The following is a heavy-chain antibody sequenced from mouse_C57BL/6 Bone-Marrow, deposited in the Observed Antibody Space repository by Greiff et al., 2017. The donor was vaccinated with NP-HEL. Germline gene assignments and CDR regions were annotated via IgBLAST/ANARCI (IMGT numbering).Heavy chain of an antibody. J-gene: IGHJ2*01. CDR1: GFIFSDYY. CDR3: ARGELGDY. D-gene: IGHD4-1*01. Sequence: EVKLMVSEGGLVQPGSSMKLSCTASGFIFSDYYMAWVRQVPEKGLEWVANINYDGSSTYYLDSLKSRFIIARDNAKNILYLQMSSLKSEDTATYYCARGELGDYWGQGTTLTVSS. V-gene: IGHV5-16*01. CDR2: INYDGSST.